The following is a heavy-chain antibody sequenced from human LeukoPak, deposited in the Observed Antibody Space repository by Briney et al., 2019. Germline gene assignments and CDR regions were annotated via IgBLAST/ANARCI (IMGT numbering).Heavy chain of an antibody. J-gene: IGHJ4*02. CDR3: ARSATGLLVYFDY. CDR2: INPNSGGT. V-gene: IGHV1-2*02. Sequence: ASVKVSCKASGYTFNGYYKHWVRQAPGQGLEWMGWINPNSGGTNYAQKFQGRVTMTRDTSISTAYMELSRLRSDDTAVYYCARSATGLLVYFDYWGQGTLVTVSS. CDR1: GYTFNGYY. D-gene: IGHD5-12*01.